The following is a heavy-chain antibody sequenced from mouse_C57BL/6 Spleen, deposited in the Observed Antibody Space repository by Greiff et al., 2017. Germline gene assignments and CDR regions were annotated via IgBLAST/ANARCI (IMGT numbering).Heavy chain of an antibody. CDR3: ARDDYDGVDD. D-gene: IGHD2-4*01. CDR1: GYTFTSYT. CDR2: INPSSGYT. J-gene: IGHJ2*01. Sequence: QVQLKESGAELARPGASVKMSCKASGYTFTSYTMHWVKQRPGQGLEWIGYINPSSGYTKYNQKFKDKATLTADKSSSTAYMQLSSLTSEDSAVYYCARDDYDGVDDWGQGTTLTVSS. V-gene: IGHV1-4*01.